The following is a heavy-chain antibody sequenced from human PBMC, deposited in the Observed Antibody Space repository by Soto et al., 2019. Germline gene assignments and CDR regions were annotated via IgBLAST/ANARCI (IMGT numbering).Heavy chain of an antibody. CDR1: GFIFSSYG. CDR3: ARVKLEMATMTGFDY. J-gene: IGHJ4*02. D-gene: IGHD5-12*01. V-gene: IGHV3-30*03. Sequence: QVQLVESGGGVVQPGRSLRLSCAASGFIFSSYGMYWVRQAPGKGLEWVAVISYDGSNKYYADSVKGRFTISRDNSKNTLYLQMNRLRAEDTAVYYCARVKLEMATMTGFDYWGQGTLVTVSS. CDR2: ISYDGSNK.